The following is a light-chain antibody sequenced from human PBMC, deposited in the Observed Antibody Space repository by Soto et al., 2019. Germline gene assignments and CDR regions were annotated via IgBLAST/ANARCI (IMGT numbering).Light chain of an antibody. CDR2: RAY. CDR1: QSLSGN. CDR3: QQCNNWPYT. J-gene: IGKJ2*01. V-gene: IGKV3-15*01. Sequence: EIVMTQSPATLSVSPGERATLSCRASQSLSGNLAWYQQKPGQAPRLLIYRAYNRVTGIPARFSGSGSGTEFTLTISILQSEDFAVYYCQQCNNWPYTFGQGTKLEIK.